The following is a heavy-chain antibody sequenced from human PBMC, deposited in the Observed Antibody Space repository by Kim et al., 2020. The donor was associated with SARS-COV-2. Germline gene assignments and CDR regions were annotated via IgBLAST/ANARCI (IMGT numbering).Heavy chain of an antibody. CDR3: AREYSSGWYFDF. J-gene: IGHJ4*02. D-gene: IGHD6-19*01. Sequence: RYSPPFKGPVTTSADKSITTAYLQWSSLKASDTAMYYCAREYSSGWYFDFWGQGTLVTVSS. V-gene: IGHV5-51*01.